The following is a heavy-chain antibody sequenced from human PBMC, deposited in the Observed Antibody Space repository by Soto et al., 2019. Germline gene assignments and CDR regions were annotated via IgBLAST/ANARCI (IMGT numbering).Heavy chain of an antibody. Sequence: GGSLRLSCEGSGFTVSSHAMTWIRQAPGKGPEWVSTITADGGTYYADSVKGRFAMSRDNAKNSLYLQMNSLRAEDTAVYYCARADYYDSSGYYCGNWGQGTLVTVSS. V-gene: IGHV3-23*01. D-gene: IGHD3-22*01. CDR3: ARADYYDSSGYYCGN. CDR1: GFTVSSHA. CDR2: ITADGGT. J-gene: IGHJ4*02.